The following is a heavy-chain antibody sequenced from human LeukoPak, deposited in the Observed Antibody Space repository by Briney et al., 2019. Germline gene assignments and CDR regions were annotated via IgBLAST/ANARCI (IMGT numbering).Heavy chain of an antibody. J-gene: IGHJ4*02. Sequence: SVKVSCKASGGTFSSYAISWVRQAPGQGLEWMGGIIPIFGTANYAQKFQGRVTITADESTTTGYIELHSLRSEDTAVYYCARGKVPGGLIAAAGIHFDYWGQGTLVTVSS. V-gene: IGHV1-69*01. CDR2: IIPIFGTA. CDR3: ARGKVPGGLIAAAGIHFDY. D-gene: IGHD6-13*01. CDR1: GGTFSSYA.